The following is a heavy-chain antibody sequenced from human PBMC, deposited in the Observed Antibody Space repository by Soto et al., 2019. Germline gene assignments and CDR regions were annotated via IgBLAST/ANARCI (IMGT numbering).Heavy chain of an antibody. CDR2: ISYDGSNK. CDR1: GFTFSSYG. Sequence: GGSLRLSCAASGFTFSSYGMHWVRQAPGKGLEWVAVISYDGSNKYYADSVKGRFTISRDNSKNTLYLQMNSLRAEDTAVYYCAKEGVDYYYDSSGYYPYGMDVWGQGTTVTVSS. J-gene: IGHJ6*02. D-gene: IGHD3-22*01. CDR3: AKEGVDYYYDSSGYYPYGMDV. V-gene: IGHV3-30*18.